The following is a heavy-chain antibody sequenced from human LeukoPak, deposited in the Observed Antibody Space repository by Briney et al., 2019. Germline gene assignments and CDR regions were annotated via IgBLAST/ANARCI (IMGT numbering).Heavy chain of an antibody. CDR1: GGSISSYY. V-gene: IGHV4-59*01. D-gene: IGHD3-9*01. J-gene: IGHJ5*02. Sequence: SETLSLTCTVSGGSISSYYWSWIRQPPGKGLEWIGYIYYSGSTNYNPSLKSRVTISVDTSKNQFSLKLSSVTAADTAVYYCARVKPRLVIVGWFDPWGQGTLVTVSS. CDR3: ARVKPRLVIVGWFDP. CDR2: IYYSGST.